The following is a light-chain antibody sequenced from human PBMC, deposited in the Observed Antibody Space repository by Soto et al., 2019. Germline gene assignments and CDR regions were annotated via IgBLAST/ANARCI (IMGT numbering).Light chain of an antibody. Sequence: DIQMTQSPSTLSGSVGDRVTITCRASQSISVSLAWYQQKPGKAPNLLIYDASTLQGGVPSRFSGSGSGTEFTLTVNSLQPEDFATYFCQQYDKYSTFGHGTKVDIK. V-gene: IGKV1-5*01. J-gene: IGKJ1*01. CDR3: QQYDKYST. CDR2: DAS. CDR1: QSISVS.